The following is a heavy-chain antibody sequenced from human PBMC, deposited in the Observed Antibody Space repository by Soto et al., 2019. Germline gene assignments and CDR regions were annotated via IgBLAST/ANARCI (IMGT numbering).Heavy chain of an antibody. CDR2: IRSKAYGGTT. J-gene: IGHJ4*02. CDR3: TRGVPANYYGSGSYYPYKYYFDY. CDR1: GFTFGDYA. Sequence: PGGPLRLSCTASGFTFGDYAMSWFRQAPGKGLEWVGFIRSKAYGGTTEYAASVKGRFTISRDDSKSIAYLQMNSLKTEDTAVYYCTRGVPANYYGSGSYYPYKYYFDYWGQGTLVTVSS. V-gene: IGHV3-49*03. D-gene: IGHD3-10*01.